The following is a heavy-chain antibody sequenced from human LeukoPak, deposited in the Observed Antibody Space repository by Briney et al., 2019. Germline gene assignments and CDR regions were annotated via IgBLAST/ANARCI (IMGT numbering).Heavy chain of an antibody. Sequence: KTSETLSLTCAVYGGSFSGYYWSWIRQPPGKGLEWIGEINHSGSTNYNPSLKSRVTISVDTSKNQFSLKLSSVTAADTAVYYCARTRARGYSYGFFDCWGQGTLVTVSS. V-gene: IGHV4-34*01. D-gene: IGHD5-18*01. CDR3: ARTRARGYSYGFFDC. J-gene: IGHJ4*02. CDR2: INHSGST. CDR1: GGSFSGYY.